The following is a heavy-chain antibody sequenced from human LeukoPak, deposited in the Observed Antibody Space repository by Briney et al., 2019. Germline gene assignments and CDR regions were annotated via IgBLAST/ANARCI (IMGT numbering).Heavy chain of an antibody. CDR2: IYYSGYT. V-gene: IGHV4-59*01. CDR1: GGSISSYY. Sequence: SVTLSLTCTVSGGSISSYYWSWIRQPPGKGLEYIAYIYYSGYTNYNPSLKSRVTISVYTSKNQFSLQLSSVTAADTAIYYCARGHKAFDIWGQGTMVTVSS. CDR3: ARGHKAFDI. J-gene: IGHJ3*02.